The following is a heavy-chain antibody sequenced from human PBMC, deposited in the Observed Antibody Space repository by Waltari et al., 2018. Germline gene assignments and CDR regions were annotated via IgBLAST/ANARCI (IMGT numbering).Heavy chain of an antibody. J-gene: IGHJ3*02. CDR3: ARRGPGDYVWGSYRYDAFDI. CDR2: IYYSGST. V-gene: IGHV4-39*01. D-gene: IGHD3-16*02. Sequence: QLQLQESGPGLVKPSETLSLTCTVSGGSISSSSYYWGWIRQPPGKGLEWIGSIYYSGSTYYNPSLKSRVTISVDTSKNQFSLKLSSVTAADTAVYYCARRGPGDYVWGSYRYDAFDIWGQGTMVTVSS. CDR1: GGSISSSSYY.